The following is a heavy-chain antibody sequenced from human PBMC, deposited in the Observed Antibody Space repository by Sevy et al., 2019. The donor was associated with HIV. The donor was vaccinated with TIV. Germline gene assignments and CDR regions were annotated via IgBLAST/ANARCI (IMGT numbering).Heavy chain of an antibody. CDR3: ARIKFQWLATKVAAAFDI. J-gene: IGHJ3*02. CDR1: GFTFDDYG. CDR2: INWNGGST. V-gene: IGHV3-20*04. Sequence: GGSLRLSCAASGFTFDDYGMSWVRQAPGKGLEWVSGINWNGGSTGYADSVKGRFTISRDNAKNSLYLQMNSLRAEDTALYYCARIKFQWLATKVAAAFDIWGQGTMVTVSS. D-gene: IGHD6-19*01.